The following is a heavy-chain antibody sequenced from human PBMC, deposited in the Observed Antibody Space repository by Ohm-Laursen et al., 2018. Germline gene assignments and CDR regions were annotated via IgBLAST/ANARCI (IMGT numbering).Heavy chain of an antibody. CDR2: LSWDSSVT. D-gene: IGHD3-9*01. V-gene: IGHV3-9*01. J-gene: IGHJ5*02. CDR1: GFKLEEHG. CDR3: GSARDIYLYRSIDL. Sequence: SLRLSCAASGFKLEEHGMHWVRQAPGKGLEWVSGLSWDSSVTAYVASVKGRFTISRDNAKNSLLLQMSTLRSEDTALYYCGSARDIYLYRSIDLWGQGTLVIVSS.